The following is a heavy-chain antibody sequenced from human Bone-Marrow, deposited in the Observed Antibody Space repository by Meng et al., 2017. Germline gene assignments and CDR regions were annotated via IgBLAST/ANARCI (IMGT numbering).Heavy chain of an antibody. D-gene: IGHD1-1*01. V-gene: IGHV3-23*01. Sequence: GESLKISCAASGFTFSSYEMNWVRQAPGKGLEWVSLISVSGGNTYYADSVKGRFTISRDNSKNTLYLQMNSLRAEDTAVYYCATKTTELDNWGQGTQVTVS. CDR2: ISVSGGNT. CDR1: GFTFSSYE. CDR3: ATKTTELDN. J-gene: IGHJ4*02.